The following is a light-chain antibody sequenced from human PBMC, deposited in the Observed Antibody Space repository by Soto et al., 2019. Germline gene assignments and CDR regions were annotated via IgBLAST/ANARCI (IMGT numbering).Light chain of an antibody. J-gene: IGKJ1*01. CDR1: QSISAW. CDR3: QQYNSDSRT. CDR2: KAS. V-gene: IGKV1-5*03. Sequence: DIQMTQSPSTLSASVGDRVTITCRASQSISAWLAWYQQKPGKAPKLLIYKASSLESGVPSRFSGSGSGTEFTPTISSPQPDDFATYYCQQYNSDSRTFGQGTKVEIK.